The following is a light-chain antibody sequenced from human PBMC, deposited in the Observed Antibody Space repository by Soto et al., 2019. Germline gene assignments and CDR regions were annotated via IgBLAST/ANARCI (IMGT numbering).Light chain of an antibody. V-gene: IGKV3-11*01. Sequence: EIVLTQSPATLSLSPGDRATLSCRASQSVDRYLAWYQEKPGQAPRLFIYDTSDRATGIPDRFSGSGSGTDFTLTISSLEPEDFAVYYCQQGSNWYTFGQGTKLEIK. J-gene: IGKJ2*01. CDR3: QQGSNWYT. CDR2: DTS. CDR1: QSVDRY.